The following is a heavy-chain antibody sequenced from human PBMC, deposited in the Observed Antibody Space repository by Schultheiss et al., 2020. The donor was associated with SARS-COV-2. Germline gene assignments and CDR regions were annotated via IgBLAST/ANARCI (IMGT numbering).Heavy chain of an antibody. CDR2: ISSNGGST. J-gene: IGHJ4*02. CDR3: ARAYYDSSGYYYGFDY. Sequence: GGSLRLSCAASGFTFSSYAMHWDRQAPGKGLEYVSAISSNGGSTYYANSVKGRFTISRDNSKNTLYLQMGSLRAEDMAVYYCARAYYDSSGYYYGFDYWGQGTLVTVSS. D-gene: IGHD3-22*01. CDR1: GFTFSSYA. V-gene: IGHV3-64*01.